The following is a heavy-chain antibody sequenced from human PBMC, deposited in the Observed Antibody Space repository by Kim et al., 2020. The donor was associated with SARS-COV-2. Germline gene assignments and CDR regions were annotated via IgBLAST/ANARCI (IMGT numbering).Heavy chain of an antibody. CDR3: ANGLEYSSLLIDY. J-gene: IGHJ4*02. D-gene: IGHD6-6*01. CDR1: GFTLSSYG. CDR2: IWNDGRNK. Sequence: GGSLRLSCAASGFTLSSYGMHWVSQAPGKGREWVAVIWNDGRNKYYADSVKGRVPISRDNSKNTLYLQMNSLRAEDTAVYYCANGLEYSSLLIDYWGQGTLITVSS. V-gene: IGHV3-33*06.